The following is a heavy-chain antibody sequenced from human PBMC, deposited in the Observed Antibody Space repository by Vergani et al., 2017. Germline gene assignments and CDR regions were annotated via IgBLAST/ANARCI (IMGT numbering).Heavy chain of an antibody. D-gene: IGHD5-18*01. CDR1: GFTFSNLW. CDR3: ARSPHGYTYGGYISQFDP. CDR2: IKYDGSKK. J-gene: IGHJ5*02. V-gene: IGHV3-7*01. Sequence: EVQLVASGGGLVQRGGSLRLSCEASGFTFSNLWMTCVRQAPGKGLEWVANIKYDGSKKNYVDSVKGRVTISSDNAKNSLYLQMNNLRVEDTAVYFCARSPHGYTYGGYISQFDPWGQGTLVTVSS.